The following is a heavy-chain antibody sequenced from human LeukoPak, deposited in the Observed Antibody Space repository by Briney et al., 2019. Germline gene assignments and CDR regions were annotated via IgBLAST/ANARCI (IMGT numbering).Heavy chain of an antibody. V-gene: IGHV3-48*01. CDR3: ARDKYSSGWYYFDY. D-gene: IGHD6-19*01. Sequence: GGSLRLSCSASGFTFSGYSMNWVRQAPGKGLEWISYISSSSNTIYYADSVKGRFTISRDNSKNTLYLQMNSLRAEDTAVYYCARDKYSSGWYYFDYWGQGTLVTVSS. J-gene: IGHJ4*02. CDR1: GFTFSGYS. CDR2: ISSSSNTI.